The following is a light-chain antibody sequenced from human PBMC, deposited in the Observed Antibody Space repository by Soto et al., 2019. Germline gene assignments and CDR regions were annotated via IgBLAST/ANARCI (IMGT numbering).Light chain of an antibody. CDR3: QQSYSTPWV. J-gene: IGKJ1*01. CDR2: AAS. V-gene: IGKV1-39*01. CDR1: QSISSY. Sequence: DVQMTQSPSSLSASVGERVTITCRASQSISSYLNWYQQKPGKAPKLLIYAASSLQSGVPSRFSGSGSGTDFTLTISSLQPEDFATYYCQQSYSTPWVFGQGTKVEIK.